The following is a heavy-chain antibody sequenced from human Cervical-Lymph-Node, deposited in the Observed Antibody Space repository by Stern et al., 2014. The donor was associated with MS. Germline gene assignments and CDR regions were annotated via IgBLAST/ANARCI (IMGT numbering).Heavy chain of an antibody. CDR1: GFIFSNYA. J-gene: IGHJ4*02. D-gene: IGHD2-15*01. CDR2: VSNEGSKQ. Sequence: MQLVEPGGGVVQPGRSLRLSCAASGFIFSNYAMHWVRQAPGKGLDWVSFVSNEGSKQFYADSVKGRFTISRDNANNTLYLQMNSLRPEDTAVYYCGRDTCRGGGCYFRYWGQGILITVSS. V-gene: IGHV3-30-3*01. CDR3: GRDTCRGGGCYFRY.